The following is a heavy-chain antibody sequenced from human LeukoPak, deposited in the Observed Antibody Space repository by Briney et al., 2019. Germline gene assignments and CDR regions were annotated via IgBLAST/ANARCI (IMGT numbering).Heavy chain of an antibody. D-gene: IGHD6-19*01. CDR2: INHSGST. Sequence: SETLSLTCAVYGGSFSGYYWSWIRQPPGKGLEWIGEINHSGSTNYNPSLKSRVTISVDTSKNQFSLKLSSVTAADTAVYYCARGRGSSGWPFDYWGQGTLATVSS. CDR3: ARGRGSSGWPFDY. V-gene: IGHV4-34*01. CDR1: GGSFSGYY. J-gene: IGHJ4*02.